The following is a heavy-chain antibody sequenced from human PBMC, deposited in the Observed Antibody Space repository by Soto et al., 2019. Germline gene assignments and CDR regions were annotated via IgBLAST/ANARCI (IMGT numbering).Heavy chain of an antibody. D-gene: IGHD2-15*01. CDR2: IYWDGDK. V-gene: IGHV2-5*02. J-gene: IGHJ5*02. Sequence: SGPTLVNPTQTLTLTCTFSGFSLSSNGVGVGWIRQPPGKALEWLALIYWDGDKRYSPSLKSRLTITKDTSKNQVVLTMTNVDPVDTATYYCAHSKARFRRDCRGGTCYSLDPWGQGTLVTVSS. CDR1: GFSLSSNGVG. CDR3: AHSKARFRRDCRGGTCYSLDP.